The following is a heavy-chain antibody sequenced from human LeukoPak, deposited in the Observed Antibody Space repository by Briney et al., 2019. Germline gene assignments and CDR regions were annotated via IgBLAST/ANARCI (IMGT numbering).Heavy chain of an antibody. CDR3: ARDVDWGEEDAFDI. CDR2: IIPIFATA. D-gene: IGHD7-27*01. J-gene: IGHJ3*02. Sequence: RASVTVSCKAARGTFSNYALSWVRQATGQGLEGLEQIIPIFATANYAQKFQGRVTITADDSTSTVYMELSSLRSEDTAVYYCARDVDWGEEDAFDIWGQGTMVTVSS. CDR1: RGTFSNYA. V-gene: IGHV1-69*13.